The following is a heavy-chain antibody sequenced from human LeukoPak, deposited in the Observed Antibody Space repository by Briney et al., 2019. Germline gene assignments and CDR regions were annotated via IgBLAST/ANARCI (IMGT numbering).Heavy chain of an antibody. CDR3: AKDPYSSSWYGTSNWFDP. CDR2: ISGSGGST. Sequence: PGGSLRLSCAASGFTFSSYAMSWVRQAPGKGLEWVSAISGSGGSTYYADSVKGRFTISRDNSKNTLYLQMNSLRAEDTAVYYCAKDPYSSSWYGTSNWFDPWGQGTLVTVSS. J-gene: IGHJ5*02. V-gene: IGHV3-23*01. CDR1: GFTFSSYA. D-gene: IGHD6-13*01.